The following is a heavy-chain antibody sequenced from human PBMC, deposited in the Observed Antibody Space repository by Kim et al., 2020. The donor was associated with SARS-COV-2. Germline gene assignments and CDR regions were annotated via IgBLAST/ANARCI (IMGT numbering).Heavy chain of an antibody. V-gene: IGHV3-48*03. CDR1: GFTFSSYE. J-gene: IGHJ3*02. CDR2: ISKSGTGR. Sequence: GGSLRLSCAVSGFTFSSYEMNWVRQAPGKGLEWVSYISKSGTGRQYADSVKGLFTISRDNAKNSLYLQMNSLRAEDTAFYYCAREVATTPDAFDIWGQGTLVTVSS. D-gene: IGHD5-12*01. CDR3: AREVATTPDAFDI.